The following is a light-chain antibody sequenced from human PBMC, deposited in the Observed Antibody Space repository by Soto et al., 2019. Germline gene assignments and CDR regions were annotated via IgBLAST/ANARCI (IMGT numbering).Light chain of an antibody. V-gene: IGKV1-39*01. J-gene: IGKJ3*01. CDR1: QSIRNY. CDR2: GAT. CDR3: QQTYSTSLFT. Sequence: DIQMTQSPSSLSASVGDRVTITCRASQSIRNYLGWYQQKPGKAPRLLIFGATSLKGGFPSRFSGSGTGTEITLTISSLQTEDFATDYCQQTYSTSLFTFGPGTKVDIK.